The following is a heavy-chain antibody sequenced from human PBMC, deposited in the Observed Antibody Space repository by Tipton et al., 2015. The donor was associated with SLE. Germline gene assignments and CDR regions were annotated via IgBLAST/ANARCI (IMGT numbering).Heavy chain of an antibody. Sequence: GLVKPSETLALTCAVYGGSFSDNYWTWIRQSPGMGLEWIGEINHSGSVKYNPSLKSRVTISVDTSKNQFSLKLSSVTAADTAVYYCARGIVVIPRRKTDAFDIWGQGTLVTVSS. J-gene: IGHJ3*02. V-gene: IGHV4-34*01. CDR3: ARGIVVIPRRKTDAFDI. D-gene: IGHD2-2*01. CDR2: INHSGSV. CDR1: GGSFSDNY.